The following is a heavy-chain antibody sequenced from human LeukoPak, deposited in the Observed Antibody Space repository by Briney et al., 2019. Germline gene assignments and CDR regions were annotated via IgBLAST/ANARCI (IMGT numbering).Heavy chain of an antibody. CDR1: GYSISSGYY. V-gene: IGHV4-38-2*02. D-gene: IGHD6-13*01. Sequence: SETLSLTCIVSGYSISSGYYWGWIRQPPGKGLEWIGSITHSGIPYYSPSLRSRVTISLDAPKNQFSLKLTSVTAADTAVYYCTSLYSSNWYLGDYWGQGALVTVSS. CDR2: ITHSGIP. J-gene: IGHJ4*02. CDR3: TSLYSSNWYLGDY.